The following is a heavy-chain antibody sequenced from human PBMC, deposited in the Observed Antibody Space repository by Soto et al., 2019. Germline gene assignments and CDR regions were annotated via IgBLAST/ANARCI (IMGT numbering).Heavy chain of an antibody. CDR3: ARDMGPWGTHYFDY. CDR1: GGSINSGDYY. V-gene: IGHV4-30-4*01. CDR2: IFYSGST. J-gene: IGHJ4*02. D-gene: IGHD1-1*01. Sequence: SETLSLTCTVSGGSINSGDYYWSWIRQPPGKGLEWIGYIFYSGSTYSNPSLKSRVTISIDTSKNQFSLNLSSVTAADTAVYYCARDMGPWGTHYFDYWGQGTLVTVSS.